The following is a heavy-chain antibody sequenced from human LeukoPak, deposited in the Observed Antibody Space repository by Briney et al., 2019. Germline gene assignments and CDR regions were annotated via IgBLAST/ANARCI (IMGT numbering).Heavy chain of an antibody. CDR1: AFSLNAYN. CDR2: ISYTGTYI. D-gene: IGHD3-22*01. Sequence: GGSLRLSCAASAFSLNAYNMNWVRQAPGKGLEWVSSISYTGTYIYYADSVKGRLTISRDDAKNTLYLQMNSLRAEDTAVYYCARDPTQWLRYGYFDYWGQGTQVTVSS. J-gene: IGHJ4*02. V-gene: IGHV3-21*06. CDR3: ARDPTQWLRYGYFDY.